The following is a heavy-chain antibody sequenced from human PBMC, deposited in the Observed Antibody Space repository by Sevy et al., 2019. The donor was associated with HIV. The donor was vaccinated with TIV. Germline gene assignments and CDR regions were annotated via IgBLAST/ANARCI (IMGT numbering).Heavy chain of an antibody. CDR1: GYTFTSYD. V-gene: IGHV1-8*01. CDR2: MNPNSGNT. J-gene: IGHJ6*02. D-gene: IGHD3-3*01. CDR3: ARVWMYYDFWSGYYTSHYGMDV. Sequence: ASVKVSCKASGYTFTSYDINWVRQATGQGLEWMGWMNPNSGNTGYAQKFQGRVTMTRNTSIGKAYMEMSSLDSEDTAVCYCARVWMYYDFWSGYYTSHYGMDVWGQGTTVTVSS.